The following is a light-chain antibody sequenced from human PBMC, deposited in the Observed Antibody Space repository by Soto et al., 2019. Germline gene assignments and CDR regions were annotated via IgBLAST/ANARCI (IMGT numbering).Light chain of an antibody. CDR1: SGSIASNY. CDR3: QSYDSSNVV. J-gene: IGLJ2*01. Sequence: NFMLTQPHSVSESPGKTVTISCTRSSGSIASNYVQWYQQRPGSAPTTVIYEDNQRRSGVPDRFSGSIDISSNSASLTISGLKTEDEADYYCQSYDSSNVVFGGGTKLTVL. CDR2: EDN. V-gene: IGLV6-57*03.